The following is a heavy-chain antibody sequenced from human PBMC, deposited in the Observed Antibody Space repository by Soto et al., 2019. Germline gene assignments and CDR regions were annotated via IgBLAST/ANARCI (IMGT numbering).Heavy chain of an antibody. V-gene: IGHV4-34*01. CDR2: INHSGST. CDR3: ARGMRSYDILTGYFGYWFDP. D-gene: IGHD3-9*01. Sequence: SETLSLTCAVYGGSFSGYYWSWIRQTPGKGLEWIGEINHSGSTNYNPSLKSRVTISVDTSKNQFSLKLSSVTAADTAVYYCARGMRSYDILTGYFGYWFDPWGQGTLVTVSS. CDR1: GGSFSGYY. J-gene: IGHJ5*02.